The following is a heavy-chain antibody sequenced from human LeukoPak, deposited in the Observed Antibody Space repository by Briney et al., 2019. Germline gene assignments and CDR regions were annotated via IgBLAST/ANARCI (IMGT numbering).Heavy chain of an antibody. V-gene: IGHV4-34*01. CDR2: INHSGST. Sequence: SETLSLTCAVYGGSFSGYYWSWIRQPPGKGLEWIGEINHSGSTNYNPSLKSRVTISVDTSKNQFSLKLSSVTAADTAVYYCARSRWTYSNWFDPWGQGTLVTVSS. D-gene: IGHD4-11*01. J-gene: IGHJ5*02. CDR3: ARSRWTYSNWFDP. CDR1: GGSFSGYY.